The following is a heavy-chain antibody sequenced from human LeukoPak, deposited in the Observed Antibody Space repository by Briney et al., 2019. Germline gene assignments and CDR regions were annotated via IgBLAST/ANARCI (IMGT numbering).Heavy chain of an antibody. CDR2: ISGSGGST. D-gene: IGHD5-18*01. J-gene: IGHJ4*02. V-gene: IGHV3-23*01. Sequence: QPGGSLRLSCAAFGFTFSSYAMSWVRQAPGKGLEWVSAISGSGGSTYHADSVKGRFTISRDNSKNTLYLQMNSLRAEDTAVHYCAKDIGYSYSLFDYWGQGTLVTVSS. CDR3: AKDIGYSYSLFDY. CDR1: GFTFSSYA.